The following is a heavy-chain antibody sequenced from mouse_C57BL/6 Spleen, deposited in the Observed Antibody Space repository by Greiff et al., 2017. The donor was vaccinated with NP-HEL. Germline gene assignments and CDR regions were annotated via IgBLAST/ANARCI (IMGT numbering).Heavy chain of an antibody. D-gene: IGHD1-1*01. J-gene: IGHJ2*01. CDR3: ARGSYYGSSPGYFDY. Sequence: VQLQQSGPELVKPGASVKIPCKASGYTFTDYNMDWVKQSHGKSLEWIGDINPNNGGTIYNQKFKGKATLTVDKSSSTAYMELRSLTSEDTAVYYCARGSYYGSSPGYFDYWGQGTTLTVSS. CDR2: INPNNGGT. V-gene: IGHV1-18*01. CDR1: GYTFTDYN.